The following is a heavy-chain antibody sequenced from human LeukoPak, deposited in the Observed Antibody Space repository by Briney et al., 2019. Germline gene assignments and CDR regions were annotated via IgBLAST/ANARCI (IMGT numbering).Heavy chain of an antibody. CDR2: IYSGGST. Sequence: GGSLRLSCAASGFTVSSNYMSWVRQAPGKGLEWVSVIYSGGSTYYADSVKGRFTISRDNSKNTLYLQMNSLRAEDTAVYYCARPPTHYYYYGMDVWGQGTTVTVSS. J-gene: IGHJ6*02. CDR1: GFTVSSNY. CDR3: ARPPTHYYYYGMDV. V-gene: IGHV3-53*01.